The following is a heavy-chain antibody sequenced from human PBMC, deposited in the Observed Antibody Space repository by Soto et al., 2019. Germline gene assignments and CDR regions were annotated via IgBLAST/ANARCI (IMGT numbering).Heavy chain of an antibody. CDR3: ARDYFRLGYFEY. V-gene: IGHV4-31*03. CDR1: GSSIRSGAYF. D-gene: IGHD3-9*01. Sequence: SETLSLTFPVSGSSIRSGAYFWSWIRQHPGKGLEWIGHIYFSGATDYNPSLKSRVTISLDTSKTQFSLNLSSVTAADMAVYYCARDYFRLGYFEYWGQGARVTFSS. J-gene: IGHJ4*02. CDR2: IYFSGAT.